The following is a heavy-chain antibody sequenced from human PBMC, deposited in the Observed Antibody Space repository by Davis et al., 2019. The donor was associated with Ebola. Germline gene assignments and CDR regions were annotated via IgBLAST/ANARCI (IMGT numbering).Heavy chain of an antibody. CDR2: ISSSSSYI. V-gene: IGHV3-21*01. CDR3: ARDPGIAVAGSYYFDY. D-gene: IGHD6-19*01. Sequence: GESLKISCAASGFTFSTYAVSWVCQAPGKGLEWVSSISSSSSYIYYADSVKGRFTISRDNAKNSLYLQMNSLRAEDTAVYYCARDPGIAVAGSYYFDYWGQGTLVTVSS. CDR1: GFTFSTYA. J-gene: IGHJ4*02.